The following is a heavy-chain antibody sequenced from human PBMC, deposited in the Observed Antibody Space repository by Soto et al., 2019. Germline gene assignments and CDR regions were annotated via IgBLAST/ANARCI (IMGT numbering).Heavy chain of an antibody. CDR3: ARMHSGTYYGAFDY. V-gene: IGHV3-21*01. CDR1: GFTFSRYS. CDR2: ISSSSSYI. D-gene: IGHD1-26*01. J-gene: IGHJ4*02. Sequence: GGSLRLSCAASGFTFSRYSMNWVRQAPGKGLEWVSSISSSSSYIYYADSVKGRLTISRDNAKNSLHLQINSLRAEDTAVYYCARMHSGTYYGAFDYWGQGTLVTVSS.